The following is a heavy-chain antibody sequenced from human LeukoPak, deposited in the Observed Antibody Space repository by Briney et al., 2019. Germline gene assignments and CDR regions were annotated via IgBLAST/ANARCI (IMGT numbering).Heavy chain of an antibody. CDR1: GYTFTSYD. CDR3: ARDYYDSSGYPLGAEYFQH. Sequence: ASVKVSCKASGYTFTSYDINWVRQATGQGLEWMGWMNPNSGNTGYAQKFQGRVTMTRNTSISTAYMELSSLRSEDTAVYYCARDYYDSSGYPLGAEYFQHWGQGTLVTVSS. D-gene: IGHD3-22*01. CDR2: MNPNSGNT. J-gene: IGHJ1*01. V-gene: IGHV1-8*01.